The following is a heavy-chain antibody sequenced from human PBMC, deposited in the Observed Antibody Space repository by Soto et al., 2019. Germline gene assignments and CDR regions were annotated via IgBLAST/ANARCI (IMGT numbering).Heavy chain of an antibody. V-gene: IGHV4-31*03. Sequence: PSETLSLTCTVSGGSISSGSYFWSWVRQRPGEGLEWIGNIYYTGITYYNLSLKSRVAISVDTSKNHFSLTLTSLTSADTAIYYCARVLRTPSTNLGRWGQRSLVTVSS. J-gene: IGHJ1*01. CDR3: ARVLRTPSTNLGR. CDR1: GGSISSGSYF. D-gene: IGHD2-15*01. CDR2: IYYTGIT.